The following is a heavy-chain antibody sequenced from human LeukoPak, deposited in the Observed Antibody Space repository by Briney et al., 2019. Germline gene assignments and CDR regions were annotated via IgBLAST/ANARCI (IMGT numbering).Heavy chain of an antibody. D-gene: IGHD3-22*01. Sequence: ASVKVSCKASEYTFTSYALNCVRQAPGQGLEWMGWINTNTGNPTYAQGFTGRFVFSSDTSVGTAYLQINSLEAEDTAVYYCTRSDSSGYYLDYWGQGTLVTVSS. CDR1: EYTFTSYA. J-gene: IGHJ4*02. CDR3: TRSDSSGYYLDY. V-gene: IGHV7-4-1*02. CDR2: INTNTGNP.